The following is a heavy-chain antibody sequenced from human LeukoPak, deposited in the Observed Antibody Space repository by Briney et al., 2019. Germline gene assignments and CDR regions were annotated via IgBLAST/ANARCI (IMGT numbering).Heavy chain of an antibody. D-gene: IGHD6-13*01. Sequence: GGSLRLSCAASEFTFNNYAMSWVRQAPKKGLEWVSEISGSGGSTHYADSVKGRFTISRDNSKNTLYLQMNSLRAEDTAAYYCAKIGGGSSIYYFDYWGQGTQVTVSS. CDR1: EFTFNNYA. V-gene: IGHV3-23*01. J-gene: IGHJ4*02. CDR2: ISGSGGST. CDR3: AKIGGGSSIYYFDY.